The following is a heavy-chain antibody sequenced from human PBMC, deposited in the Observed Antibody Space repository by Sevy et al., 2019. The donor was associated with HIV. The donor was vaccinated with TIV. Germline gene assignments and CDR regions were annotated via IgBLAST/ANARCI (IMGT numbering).Heavy chain of an antibody. J-gene: IGHJ6*02. D-gene: IGHD3-10*01. CDR1: GGSISSYY. Sequence: SETLSLTCTVSGGSISSYYWSWIRQPPGKGLEWIGYIYYSGSTNYNPSLKSRVTISVDTSKNQFSLKLGSVTAADTAVYYCARGGYYGSGSYFGSYYYYYYGMDVWGQGTTVTVSS. CDR2: IYYSGST. CDR3: ARGGYYGSGSYFGSYYYYYYGMDV. V-gene: IGHV4-59*01.